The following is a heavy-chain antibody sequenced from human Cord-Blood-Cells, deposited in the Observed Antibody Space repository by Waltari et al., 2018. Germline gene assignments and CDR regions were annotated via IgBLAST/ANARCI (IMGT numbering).Heavy chain of an antibody. V-gene: IGHV4-34*01. CDR1: GGSFRCYY. D-gene: IGHD6-13*01. CDR3: ARGELIAAAYYFDY. J-gene: IGHJ4*02. Sequence: QVQLQQWGAGLLKPSETLSLTCAVSGGSFRCYYWSWIRPPPGKGLEWIGEINHRGSTNYTPSLKSRVTISVDTSKNQFSLKLSSVTAADTAVYYCARGELIAAAYYFDYWGQGTLVTVSS. CDR2: INHRGST.